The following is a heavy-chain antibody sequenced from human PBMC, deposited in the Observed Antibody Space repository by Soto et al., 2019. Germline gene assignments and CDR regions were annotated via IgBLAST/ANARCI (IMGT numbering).Heavy chain of an antibody. CDR3: ASGKTRTARPSLRYYYYGLDV. Sequence: PSETLSLTCTVHGGSFSGYYWTWIRQPPGKGLKWIGEINHSGTTNYSPSLKRRVSISVDTSKDKFSLNLSSVTAADTAVYYCASGKTRTARPSLRYYYYGLDVWGQGTTVTVSS. CDR2: INHSGTT. J-gene: IGHJ6*02. V-gene: IGHV4-34*01. D-gene: IGHD6-6*01. CDR1: GGSFSGYY.